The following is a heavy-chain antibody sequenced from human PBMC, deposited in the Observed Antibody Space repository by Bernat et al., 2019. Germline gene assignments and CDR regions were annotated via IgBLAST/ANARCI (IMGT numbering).Heavy chain of an antibody. D-gene: IGHD3-3*01. CDR3: AKEYYDFWSGYSTFNWFDP. Sequence: QLQLQESGPGLVKPSETLSLTCTVSGGSISSSSYYWGWIRQPPGKGLEWIGSIYYSGSTFYNPSLKSRVTISVDTSKNQFFLRLSSVTAADTTVYYCAKEYYDFWSGYSTFNWFDPWGQGTLVTVSS. V-gene: IGHV4-39*02. J-gene: IGHJ5*02. CDR1: GGSISSSSYY. CDR2: IYYSGST.